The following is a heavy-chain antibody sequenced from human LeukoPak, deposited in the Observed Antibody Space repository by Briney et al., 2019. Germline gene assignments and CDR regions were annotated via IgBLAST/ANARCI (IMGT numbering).Heavy chain of an antibody. V-gene: IGHV1-69*04. CDR3: AVPDDYDL. D-gene: IGHD5-12*01. Sequence: AASVKVSCKASGYTFTSYGISWVRQAPGQGLEWMGRIIPILGIANYAQKFQGRVTITADKSTSTAYMELSSLRSEDTAVYYCAVPDDYDLWGQGTMVTVSS. J-gene: IGHJ3*01. CDR2: IIPILGIA. CDR1: GYTFTSYG.